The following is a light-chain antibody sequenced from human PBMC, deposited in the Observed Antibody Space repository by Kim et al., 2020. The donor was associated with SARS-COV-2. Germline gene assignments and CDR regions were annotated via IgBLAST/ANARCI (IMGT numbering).Light chain of an antibody. CDR3: QQYNSYLGT. CDR2: KAS. CDR1: QSIINW. V-gene: IGKV1-5*03. J-gene: IGKJ1*01. Sequence: DIQMTQSPSTLSASVGDRVTITCRASQSIINWLAWYQQKPGKAPKLLIYKASSLESGVPSRFSGSGSGTEFTLTISSLQPDDFATYYCQQYNSYLGTFGQGTKVEIK.